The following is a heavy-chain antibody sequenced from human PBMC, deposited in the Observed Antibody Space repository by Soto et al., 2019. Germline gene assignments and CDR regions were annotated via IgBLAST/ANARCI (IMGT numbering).Heavy chain of an antibody. CDR3: AKGGRQWLVTSDFNY. D-gene: IGHD6-19*01. V-gene: IGHV3-20*04. J-gene: IGHJ4*02. CDR2: INWNGART. CDR1: GFKFDDYG. Sequence: GGSLRLSCAASGFKFDDYGMSWVRLDPGKGLEWVSGINWNGARTGLADSVRGRFTISRDSSKNTVSLEMTSLRAEDTAVYYCAKGGRQWLVTSDFNYWGQGALVTVSS.